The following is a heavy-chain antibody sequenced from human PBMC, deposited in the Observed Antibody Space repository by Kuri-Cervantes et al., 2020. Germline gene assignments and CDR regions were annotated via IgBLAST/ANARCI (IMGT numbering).Heavy chain of an antibody. CDR3: AKDKGLIGYFDWLPTTNYYGMDV. J-gene: IGHJ6*02. V-gene: IGHV3-30*18. D-gene: IGHD3-9*01. Sequence: GESLKISCTVSGFTFSSYGMHWVRQAPGKGLEWVAVISYDGSNKYYADSVKGRFTISRDNSKNTLYLQMNSLRAEDTAVYYCAKDKGLIGYFDWLPTTNYYGMDVWGQGTTVTVSS. CDR1: GFTFSSYG. CDR2: ISYDGSNK.